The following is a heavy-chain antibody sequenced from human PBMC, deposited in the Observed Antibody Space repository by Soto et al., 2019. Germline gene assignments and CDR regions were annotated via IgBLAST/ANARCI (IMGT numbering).Heavy chain of an antibody. V-gene: IGHV3-23*01. Sequence: GGSLRLSCAASGFTFSSYAMSWVRQAAGKGLEWVSAISGSGGSTYYADSVKGRFTISRDNSKNTLYLQMNSLRAEDTAVYYCAKDPEPLFAARVNFFDDWGQGTLVTVSS. CDR3: AKDPEPLFAARVNFFDD. J-gene: IGHJ4*02. CDR1: GFTFSSYA. D-gene: IGHD5-18*01. CDR2: ISGSGGST.